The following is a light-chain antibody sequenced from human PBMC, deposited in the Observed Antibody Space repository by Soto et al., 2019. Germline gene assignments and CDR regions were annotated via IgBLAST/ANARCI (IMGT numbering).Light chain of an antibody. CDR1: QSVSSY. CDR3: QPRRPWT. J-gene: IGKJ1*01. CDR2: DAS. Sequence: EIVLTQSPATLSLSPGERATLSCRASQSVSSYLAWYQQKPGQAPRLLIYDASNRATGIPARFSGSGSGTDFTLTISSLEPEDFAVYYCQPRRPWTFGQGTKVEIK. V-gene: IGKV3-11*01.